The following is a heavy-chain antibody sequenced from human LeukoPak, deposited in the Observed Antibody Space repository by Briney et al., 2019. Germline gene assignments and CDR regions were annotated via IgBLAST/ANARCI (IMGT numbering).Heavy chain of an antibody. CDR3: ARVTPTNYYDSSGYYGA. CDR1: GGTFSSYA. J-gene: IGHJ4*02. D-gene: IGHD3-22*01. Sequence: SVKVSCKASGGTFSSYAISWVRQAPGQGLEWMGRIIPILGIANYAQKFQGRVTITADKSTSTAYMELSSLRSEDTAVYYCARVTPTNYYDSSGYYGAWGQGTLVTVSS. CDR2: IIPILGIA. V-gene: IGHV1-69*04.